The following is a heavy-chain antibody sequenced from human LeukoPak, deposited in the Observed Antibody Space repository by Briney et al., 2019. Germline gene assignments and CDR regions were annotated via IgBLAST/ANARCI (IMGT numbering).Heavy chain of an antibody. V-gene: IGHV4-34*01. Sequence: KPSETLSLTCAVYGGSFRGYYWSWIRHPPGKGLEWIGEINHSGSTNYNPSLKSRVTISVDTSKNQFSLKLSSVTAADTAVYYCARGLGYYDSSGYYLNWGQGTLVTVSS. D-gene: IGHD3-22*01. CDR1: GGSFRGYY. CDR2: INHSGST. CDR3: ARGLGYYDSSGYYLN. J-gene: IGHJ4*02.